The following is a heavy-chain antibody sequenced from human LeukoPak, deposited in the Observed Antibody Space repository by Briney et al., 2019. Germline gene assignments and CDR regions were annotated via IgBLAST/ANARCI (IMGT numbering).Heavy chain of an antibody. D-gene: IGHD3-22*01. CDR2: IYYSGST. J-gene: IGHJ4*02. Sequence: SETLSLTCTVSGGSISSSSYYWGWIRQPPGKGLEWIGSIYYSGSTYYNPSLKSRVTISVDTSKNQFSLKLSSVTAADTAVYYCARQGYYDSSGYLSPFDYWGQGTLVTVSS. V-gene: IGHV4-39*01. CDR1: GGSISSSSYY. CDR3: ARQGYYDSSGYLSPFDY.